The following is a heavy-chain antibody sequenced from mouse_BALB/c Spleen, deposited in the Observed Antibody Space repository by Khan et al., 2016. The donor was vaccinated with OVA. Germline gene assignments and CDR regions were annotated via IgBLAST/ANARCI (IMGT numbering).Heavy chain of an antibody. D-gene: IGHD1-1*02. J-gene: IGHJ3*01. CDR2: IDPRTGYT. CDR3: TRRGLCDIFTY. V-gene: IGHV1-7*01. Sequence: VQLQQSGAELAKPGASVEMSCKASGYTFTTSWMHWVKQRPGQGLEWIGYIDPRTGYTEYNQKFKDKATLTADKSSSTAHMQLSSLTSEDSAVYYCTRRGLCDIFTYWGQGTLVTVSA. CDR1: GYTFTTSW.